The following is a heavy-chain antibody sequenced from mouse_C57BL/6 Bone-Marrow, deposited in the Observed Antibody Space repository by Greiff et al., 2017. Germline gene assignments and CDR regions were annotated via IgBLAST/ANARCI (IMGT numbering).Heavy chain of an antibody. J-gene: IGHJ2*01. CDR3: ALTGTYYFDY. D-gene: IGHD4-1*01. CDR2: IWSGGST. Sequence: MQLQQSGPGLVQPSPSLSITCTVSGFSLTSYGVHWVRQSPGKGLAWLGVIWSGGSTDYNAAFISRLSISKDNSKSQVFFTMNSLQADDTAIYYCALTGTYYFDYWGQGTTLTVSS. CDR1: GFSLTSYG. V-gene: IGHV2-2*01.